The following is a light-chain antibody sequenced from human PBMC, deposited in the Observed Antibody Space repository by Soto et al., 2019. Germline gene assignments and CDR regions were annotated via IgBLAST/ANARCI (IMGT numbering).Light chain of an antibody. V-gene: IGLV2-14*01. CDR3: SSFSSSSTPYV. Sequence: QSALTQPASLSGSPGQSITISCTGTRTDVGGYKYVSWDQQHPGTAPKLMIFEVNGRPSGVSDRFSGSKSGNTASLTISGLQPEDEADYYGSSFSSSSTPYVFGTGTKLTVL. CDR1: RTDVGGYKY. CDR2: EVN. J-gene: IGLJ1*01.